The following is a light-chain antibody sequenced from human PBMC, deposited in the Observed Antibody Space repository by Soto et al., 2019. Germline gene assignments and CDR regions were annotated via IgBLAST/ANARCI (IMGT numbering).Light chain of an antibody. V-gene: IGKV3-15*01. Sequence: EIVMTQSPATLSLSPGERATLSCRASQSVNSNLAWYQQKPGQAPRLLIYGASTRATVIPARFSGSGSGTEFTLTISSLQSEDFALYYCQQYNIWPPIFTFGPGTKVDIK. CDR3: QQYNIWPPIFT. CDR1: QSVNSN. J-gene: IGKJ3*01. CDR2: GAS.